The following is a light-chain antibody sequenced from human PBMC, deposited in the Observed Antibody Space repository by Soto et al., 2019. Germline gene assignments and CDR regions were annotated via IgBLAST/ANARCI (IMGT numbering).Light chain of an antibody. CDR3: QVWDSSSDQLV. CDR1: NIGSKS. CDR2: YDS. J-gene: IGLJ1*01. V-gene: IGLV3-21*04. Sequence: SYELTQPASVSVAPGKTARITCGGNNIGSKSVHWYQQKPGQAPVLVIYYDSDRPSGIPERFSGSNSGNTATLTISRVEAGDEADYYCQVWDSSSDQLVFGTGTEVTVL.